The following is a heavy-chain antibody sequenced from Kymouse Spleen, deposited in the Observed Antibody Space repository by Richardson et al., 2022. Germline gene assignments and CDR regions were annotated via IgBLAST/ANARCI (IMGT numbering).Heavy chain of an antibody. CDR3: ACIAARYYYYYGMDV. Sequence: EVQLVESGGGLVQPGGSLRLSCAASGFTFSSYWMHWVRQAPGKGLVWVSRINSDGSSTSYADSVKGRFTISRDNAKNTLYLQMNSLRAEDTAVYYCACIAARYYYYYGMDVWGQGTTVTVSS. CDR2: INSDGSST. D-gene: IGHD6-6*01. J-gene: IGHJ6*02. CDR1: GFTFSSYW. V-gene: IGHV3-74*01.